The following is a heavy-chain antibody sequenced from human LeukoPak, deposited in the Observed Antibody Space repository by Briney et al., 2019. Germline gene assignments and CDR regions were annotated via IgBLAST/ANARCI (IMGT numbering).Heavy chain of an antibody. CDR3: ARASSGSSYGYYFDY. D-gene: IGHD5-18*01. Sequence: SVKVSCKASGGTFSSYAISWVRQAPGQGLEWMGGIIPIFGTANYAQKFRGRVTITADKSTRTAYMELSSLRSEDTAVYYCARASSGSSYGYYFDYWGQGTLVTVSS. CDR1: GGTFSSYA. J-gene: IGHJ4*02. CDR2: IIPIFGTA. V-gene: IGHV1-69*06.